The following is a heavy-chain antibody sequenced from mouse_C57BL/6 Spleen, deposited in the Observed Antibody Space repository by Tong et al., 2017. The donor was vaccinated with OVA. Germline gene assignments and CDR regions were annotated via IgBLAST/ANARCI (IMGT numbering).Heavy chain of an antibody. J-gene: IGHJ3*01. D-gene: IGHD2-3*01. CDR2: IYPGDGDT. CDR1: GYAFSSYW. Sequence: VQLQESGPELVKPGASVKISCKASGYAFSSYWMNWVKQRPGKGLEWIGQIYPGDGDTNYNGKFKGKATLTADKSSSTAYMQLSSLTSEDSAVYFCARSGGYSPFAYWGQGTLVTVSA. V-gene: IGHV1-80*01. CDR3: ARSGGYSPFAY.